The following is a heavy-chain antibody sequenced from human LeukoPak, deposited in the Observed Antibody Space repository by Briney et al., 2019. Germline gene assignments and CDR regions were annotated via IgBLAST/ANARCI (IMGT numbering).Heavy chain of an antibody. D-gene: IGHD6-13*01. CDR1: GGSISSYY. Sequence: SETLSLTCTVSGGSISSYYWSWIRQPPGKGLEWIGYIYYSGSTNYNPSLKSRVTISVDTSKNQFSLKLSSVTAADTAVYYCARDRGGSSSWTEPYFDYWGQGTLVTVSS. CDR3: ARDRGGSSSWTEPYFDY. J-gene: IGHJ4*02. V-gene: IGHV4-59*01. CDR2: IYYSGST.